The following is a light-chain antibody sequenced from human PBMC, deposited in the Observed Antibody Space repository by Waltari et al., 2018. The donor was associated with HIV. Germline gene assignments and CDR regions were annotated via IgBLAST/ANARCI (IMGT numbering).Light chain of an antibody. J-gene: IGLJ2*01. CDR1: RGDVGGYNY. V-gene: IGLV2-8*01. Sequence: QSALTQPPSVSGSPGQSVTISCTGTRGDVGGYNYVSWYQQQPDRAPKLIIYEVFKRPSGVPDRFSGSKSGNTASLTVSGLQADDEADYFCCSYAGVNGMIFGGGTKLTVL. CDR3: CSYAGVNGMI. CDR2: EVF.